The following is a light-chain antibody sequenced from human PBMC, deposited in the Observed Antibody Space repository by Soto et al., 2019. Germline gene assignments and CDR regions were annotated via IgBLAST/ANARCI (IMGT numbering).Light chain of an antibody. J-gene: IGKJ3*01. CDR3: QQYGSSPT. CDR2: GAS. V-gene: IGKV3-20*01. Sequence: EIVLTQSPGTLSLSPGERATLSCRASQSVSSSYLAWYQQKPGQAPRLLIYGASSRATGIPDRFSGSGSGTDFTLTISRLEPEDFPVYYCQQYGSSPTFGPGTKVDIK. CDR1: QSVSSSY.